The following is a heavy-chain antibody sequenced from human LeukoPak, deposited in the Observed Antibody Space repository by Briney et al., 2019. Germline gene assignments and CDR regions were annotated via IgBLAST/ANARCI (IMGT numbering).Heavy chain of an antibody. CDR1: GFTFSSYG. V-gene: IGHV3-30*03. J-gene: IGHJ4*02. CDR2: ISYDGSNK. Sequence: GGSLRLSCAASGFTFSSYGMHWVRQAPGKGLEWVAVISYDGSNKYYADSVKGRFTISRDNSKNTLYLQMNSLRAEDTAVYYCAPDSRGSYRNYFDYWGQGTLVTVSS. D-gene: IGHD1-26*01. CDR3: APDSRGSYRNYFDY.